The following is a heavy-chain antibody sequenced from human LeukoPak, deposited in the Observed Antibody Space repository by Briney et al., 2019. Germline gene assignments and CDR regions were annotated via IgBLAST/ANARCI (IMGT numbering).Heavy chain of an antibody. CDR2: INPSGGST. D-gene: IGHD3-16*01. Sequence: ASVKFSCKASGYTFTSYYMHWVRQAPGQGLEWMGIINPSGGSTSYAQKFQGRVTMTRDTSTSTVYMELSSLRSEDTAVYYCARDLAGMITFGGVNYYFDYWGQGTLVTVSS. CDR1: GYTFTSYY. J-gene: IGHJ4*02. V-gene: IGHV1-46*01. CDR3: ARDLAGMITFGGVNYYFDY.